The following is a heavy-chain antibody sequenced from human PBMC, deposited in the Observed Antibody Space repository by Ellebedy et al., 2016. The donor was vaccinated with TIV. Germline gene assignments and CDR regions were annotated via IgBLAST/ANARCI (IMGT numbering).Heavy chain of an antibody. V-gene: IGHV3-53*01. CDR1: GLTLSTNY. CDR3: VREFDWSFDY. J-gene: IGHJ4*02. D-gene: IGHD3-3*01. Sequence: PGGSLRLSCEVSGLTLSTNYMSWVRQAPGKGLEWVSVVYSGGDTYYADSVKGRFTSSRDTSKNTLYLQMDSLRADDTAVYYCVREFDWSFDYWGQGTLVTVSS. CDR2: VYSGGDT.